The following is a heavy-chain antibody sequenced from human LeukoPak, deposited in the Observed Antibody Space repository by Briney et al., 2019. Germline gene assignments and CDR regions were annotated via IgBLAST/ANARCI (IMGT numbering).Heavy chain of an antibody. CDR3: ATYRQVLLPFES. D-gene: IGHD2-8*02. CDR1: GGSISSYY. V-gene: IGHV4-59*12. Sequence: SETLSLTCTVSGGSISSYYWSWIRQPPGKGLEWIGYIYYSGSTNYNPFLKSRVTMSVDSSKNQFSLKLTSVTAEDTAIYYCATYRQVLLPFESWGQGTLVTVSS. CDR2: IYYSGST. J-gene: IGHJ4*02.